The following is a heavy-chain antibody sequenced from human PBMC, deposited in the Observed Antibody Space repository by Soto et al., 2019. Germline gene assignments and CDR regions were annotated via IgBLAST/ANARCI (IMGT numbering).Heavy chain of an antibody. V-gene: IGHV4-30-4*01. D-gene: IGHD3-10*01. Sequence: PSETLSLTCTVSGGSISSGDYYWSWIRQPPGKGLEWIGYIYYSGSTYYNPSLKSRVTISVDTSKNQFSLKLSSVTAADTAVYYCASQVVNVWFGRCAARVDPWGQGTLVTVSS. CDR3: ASQVVNVWFGRCAARVDP. CDR2: IYYSGST. J-gene: IGHJ5*02. CDR1: GGSISSGDYY.